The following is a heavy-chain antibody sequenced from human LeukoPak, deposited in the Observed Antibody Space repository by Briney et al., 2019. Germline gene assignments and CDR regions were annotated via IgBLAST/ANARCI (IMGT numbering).Heavy chain of an antibody. CDR2: ISGSGGST. V-gene: IGHV3-23*01. D-gene: IGHD2-21*01. CDR1: GFTFSSYA. CDR3: AVYSVVLAASLVTEY. Sequence: GGSLRLSCAASGFTFSSYAMSWVRQAPGKGLEWVSAISGSGGSTYYADSMKGRFTISRDNSKNTLYLQMNSLRAEDTAVYYCAVYSVVLAASLVTEYWGQGTLVTVSS. J-gene: IGHJ4*02.